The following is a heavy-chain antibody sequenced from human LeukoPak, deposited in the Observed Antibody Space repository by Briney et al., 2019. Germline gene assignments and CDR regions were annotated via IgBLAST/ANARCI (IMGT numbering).Heavy chain of an antibody. V-gene: IGHV3-23*01. CDR3: ARDRGVIAPTGFFNY. J-gene: IGHJ4*02. Sequence: PGGSLRLSCAASGFTFNSYAMSWVRQAPGKGLEWGSTISGGGGNQYYADSVKGRFTISRDNSRGTLYLQMNSLSAEDTAVYYCARDRGVIAPTGFFNYWGQGSLVTVSS. CDR2: ISGGGGNQ. D-gene: IGHD3-10*01. CDR1: GFTFNSYA.